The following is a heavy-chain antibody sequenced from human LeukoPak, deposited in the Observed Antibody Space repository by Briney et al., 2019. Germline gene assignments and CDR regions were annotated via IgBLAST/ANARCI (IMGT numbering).Heavy chain of an antibody. CDR2: INHSGST. CDR1: GFIFSSYW. J-gene: IGHJ4*02. D-gene: IGHD4-17*01. V-gene: IGHV4-34*01. Sequence: GSLKLSCAASGFIFSSYWMTWVRQAPGKGLEWIGEINHSGSTNYNPSLKSRVTISVDTSKNQFSLKLSSVTAADTAVYYCARGKVYGDYHYFDYWGQGTLVTVSS. CDR3: ARGKVYGDYHYFDY.